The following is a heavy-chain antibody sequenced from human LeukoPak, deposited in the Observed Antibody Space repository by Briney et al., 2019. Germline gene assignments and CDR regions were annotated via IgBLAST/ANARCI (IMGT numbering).Heavy chain of an antibody. CDR2: IKQDGSEK. D-gene: IGHD2-21*01. CDR1: GFTFSSYW. CDR3: ARDAPIAYYRDTYYFDY. J-gene: IGHJ4*02. V-gene: IGHV3-7*01. Sequence: GGSLRLSCAASGFTFSSYWMSWVRQAPGKGLEWVANIKQDGSEKYYVDSVKGRFTISRDNAKNSLYLQMNSLRAEDTAVYYCARDAPIAYYRDTYYFDYWGQGPLVTVSS.